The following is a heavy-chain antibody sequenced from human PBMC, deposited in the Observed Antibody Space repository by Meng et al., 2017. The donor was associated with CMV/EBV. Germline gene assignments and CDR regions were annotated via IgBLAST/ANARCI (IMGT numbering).Heavy chain of an antibody. CDR2: IYWNDDK. CDR3: AHRRALFSTSWPY. V-gene: IGHV2-5*01. J-gene: IGHJ4*02. D-gene: IGHD6-13*01. CDR1: GFALSTRGVG. Sequence: VDGFALSTRGVGVCWLRQPPGKALEWLAIIYWNDDKRYSPSLKSRLTITKDTSKNQVVLTLTNMDPVDTATYYCAHRRALFSTSWPYWGQGTLVTVSS.